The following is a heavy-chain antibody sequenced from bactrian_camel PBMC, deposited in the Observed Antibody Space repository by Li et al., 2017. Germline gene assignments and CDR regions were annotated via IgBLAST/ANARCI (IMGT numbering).Heavy chain of an antibody. CDR2: TNSDGTGKT. V-gene: IGHV3S60*01. Sequence: HVQLVESGGGSVQPGGSLRLSCTASESAFGDSGMAWYGWYRQGPGNECELVSITNSDGTGKTEYADSVKGRFTVSQDNAKSTLCLQANGLKPEDTAMYYCAADRGVFVGWSQRCKKNDYMYSGLGTQVTVS. J-gene: IGHJ4*01. CDR1: ESAFGDSG. D-gene: IGHD1*01.